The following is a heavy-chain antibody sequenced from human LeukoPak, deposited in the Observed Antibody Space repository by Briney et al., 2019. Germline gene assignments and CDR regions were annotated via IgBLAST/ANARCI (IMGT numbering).Heavy chain of an antibody. CDR2: IFPIFGTA. D-gene: IGHD2-2*01. V-gene: IGHV1-69*05. J-gene: IGHJ5*02. CDR1: GGTFSSYA. Sequence: SVKVSCKASGGTFSSYAISWVRQAPGHGLEWMGRIFPIFGTANYAQKFQGRVTITTDESTSTAYMELSSLRSEGTAVYYCARDLVVVVPAAMTPGGWFDPWGQGTLVTVSS. CDR3: ARDLVVVVPAAMTPGGWFDP.